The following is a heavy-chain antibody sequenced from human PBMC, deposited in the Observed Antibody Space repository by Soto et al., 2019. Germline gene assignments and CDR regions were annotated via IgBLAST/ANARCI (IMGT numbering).Heavy chain of an antibody. J-gene: IGHJ3*02. Sequence: ASVKVSCKASGYTFTGYYMHWVRQAPGQGLEWMGWINPNSGGTNYAQKFQGWVTMTRDTSISTAYMELSRLRSDDTAVYYCARCGRTTGTTGVRCAFDIWGQGTMVTVSS. CDR3: ARCGRTTGTTGVRCAFDI. V-gene: IGHV1-2*04. CDR1: GYTFTGYY. CDR2: INPNSGGT. D-gene: IGHD1-1*01.